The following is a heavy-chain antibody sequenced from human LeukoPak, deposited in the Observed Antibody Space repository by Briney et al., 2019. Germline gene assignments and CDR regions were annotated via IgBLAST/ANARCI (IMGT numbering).Heavy chain of an antibody. CDR1: GYTFTSSG. V-gene: IGHV1-18*01. CDR2: ISAYNGNT. Sequence: ASVKVSCKASGYTFTSSGISWVRLAPGQGLEWLGWISAYNGNTNYAQILQGRVTMTRDTSISTAYMELSGLRSDDTAVYYCASDWRESWGQGTLVTVSS. CDR3: ASDWRES. J-gene: IGHJ4*02.